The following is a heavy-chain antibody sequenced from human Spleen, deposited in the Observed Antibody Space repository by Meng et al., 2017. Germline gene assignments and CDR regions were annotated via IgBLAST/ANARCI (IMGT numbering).Heavy chain of an antibody. CDR2: ISGSGANT. Sequence: GGSLRLSCAASGFTFSSYAMSWVRQAPGKGLEWVSVISGSGANTYYADSVKGRFTISRDNSKNTLYLQMNSLSAEDTAVYYCAKGKDWNYVLDAFDIWGQGTTVTVSS. V-gene: IGHV3-23*01. D-gene: IGHD1-7*01. CDR3: AKGKDWNYVLDAFDI. J-gene: IGHJ3*02. CDR1: GFTFSSYA.